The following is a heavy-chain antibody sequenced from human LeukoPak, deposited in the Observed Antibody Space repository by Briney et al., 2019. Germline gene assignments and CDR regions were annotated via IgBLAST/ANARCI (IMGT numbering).Heavy chain of an antibody. V-gene: IGHV3-23*01. J-gene: IGHJ4*02. Sequence: GGSLRLSCVASGFTFSSYGMSWVRQAPGKGLEWASAISGSGGSTYYADSVKGRFTISRDNSKNTLYLQMNSLGAEDTAVYYCAKGAGYSYGWDYWGQGTLVTVSS. CDR2: ISGSGGST. D-gene: IGHD5-18*01. CDR1: GFTFSSYG. CDR3: AKGAGYSYGWDY.